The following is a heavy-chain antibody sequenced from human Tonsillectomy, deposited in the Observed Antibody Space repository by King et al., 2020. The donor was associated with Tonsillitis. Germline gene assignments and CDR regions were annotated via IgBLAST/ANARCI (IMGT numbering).Heavy chain of an antibody. V-gene: IGHV3-23*04. CDR1: GFSFHDSALTFHAYA. D-gene: IGHD2-15*01. CDR3: AASFNDNSEKGYFDL. J-gene: IGHJ2*01. CDR2: ITTPATT. Sequence: VQLVESGGNLVQPAGSLRLSCEASGFSFHDSALTFHAYAFSWVRQAPGKGLEWVSTITTPATTLYADSIEGRFTISRDDSKSTLYLHMINLKPEDTAVYFCAASFNDNSEKGYFDLWGRGTLVTVSS.